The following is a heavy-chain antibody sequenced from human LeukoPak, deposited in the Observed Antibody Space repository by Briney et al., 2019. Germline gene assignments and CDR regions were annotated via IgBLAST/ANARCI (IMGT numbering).Heavy chain of an antibody. CDR2: IIPIFGTA. Sequence: SVKVSCKASGGTFSSYAISWVRQAPGQGLGWMGGIIPIFGTANYAQKFQGRVTITADEATSTAYMELSSLRSEDTAVYYCARPRYCSSTSCPDAFDIWGQGTMVTVSS. CDR3: ARPRYCSSTSCPDAFDI. V-gene: IGHV1-69*13. D-gene: IGHD2-2*01. CDR1: GGTFSSYA. J-gene: IGHJ3*02.